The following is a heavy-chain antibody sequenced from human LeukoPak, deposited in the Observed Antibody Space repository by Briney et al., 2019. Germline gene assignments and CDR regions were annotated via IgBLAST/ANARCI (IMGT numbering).Heavy chain of an antibody. V-gene: IGHV4-59*01. J-gene: IGHJ4*02. CDR1: GGSISSYY. CDR3: ARDGPLNYFDY. Sequence: PSETLSLTCTVSGGSISSYYWSWIRQPPGKGLEWIGYIYYSGSTNYNPSLKSRVTISVDTSKNQFSLKLSSVTAADTAVYYCARDGPLNYFDYWGQGTLVTVSS. CDR2: IYYSGST.